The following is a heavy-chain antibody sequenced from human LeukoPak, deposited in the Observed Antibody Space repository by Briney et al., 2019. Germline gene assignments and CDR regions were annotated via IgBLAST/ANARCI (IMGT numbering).Heavy chain of an antibody. Sequence: SQTLSLTCTVSGGSISSGGHYWSWIRQHPGKGLEWIGYIYYSGSTYYNPSLKSRVTMSVDTSKNQFSLRLSSVTAADTALYYCARDLIAGTTSSPEYYFDYWGQGTLVTVSS. CDR1: GGSISSGGHY. V-gene: IGHV4-31*03. CDR3: ARDLIAGTTSSPEYYFDY. J-gene: IGHJ4*02. D-gene: IGHD1-20*01. CDR2: IYYSGST.